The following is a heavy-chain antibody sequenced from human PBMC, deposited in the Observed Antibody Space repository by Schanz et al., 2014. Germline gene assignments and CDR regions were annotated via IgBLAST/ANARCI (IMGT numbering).Heavy chain of an antibody. Sequence: EVKLVESGGGLVQPGTSLRLSCAASGFTFDDYAMHWVRQVPGKGLEWVSGISWESVNIDYGDSVKGRFTISRDNAKNSQGLEMNDRSPEDAAIYYCAEDLYIWSNGFDSWGRGTLVTVSS. D-gene: IGHD2-8*01. J-gene: IGHJ4*02. CDR2: ISWESVNI. CDR1: GFTFDDYA. V-gene: IGHV3-9*01. CDR3: AEDLYIWSNGFDS.